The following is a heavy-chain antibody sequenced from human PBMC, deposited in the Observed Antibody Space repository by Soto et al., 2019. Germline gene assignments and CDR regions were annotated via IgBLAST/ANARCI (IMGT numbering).Heavy chain of an antibody. CDR3: ARGVTGTIAGADY. J-gene: IGHJ4*02. Sequence: QVQLVESGGGVVQPGRSLRLSCAASGFTFSSYAMHWVRQAPGKGLEWVAVISYDGSNKYYADSVKGRFTISRDNSKNTLYLQMNSLRAEDTAVYYCARGVTGTIAGADYWGQGTLVTVSS. CDR2: ISYDGSNK. CDR1: GFTFSSYA. D-gene: IGHD1-20*01. V-gene: IGHV3-30-3*01.